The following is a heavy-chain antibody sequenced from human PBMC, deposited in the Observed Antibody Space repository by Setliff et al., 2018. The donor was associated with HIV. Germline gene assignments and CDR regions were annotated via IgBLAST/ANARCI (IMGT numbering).Heavy chain of an antibody. D-gene: IGHD4-17*01. V-gene: IGHV4-4*09. Sequence: SETLSLTCTVSDDPINSFYWSWIRQPPGKGPEWIGYIYTSGSTNYNPSLEGRVTISVDTSKNQFSLKLSSVTAADTAVYYCARTPEDYDQYFFDRWGQGTLVTVSS. CDR3: ARTPEDYDQYFFDR. CDR2: IYTSGST. CDR1: DDPINSFY. J-gene: IGHJ4*02.